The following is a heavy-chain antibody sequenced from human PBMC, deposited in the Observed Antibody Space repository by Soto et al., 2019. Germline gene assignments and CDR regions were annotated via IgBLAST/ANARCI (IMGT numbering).Heavy chain of an antibody. J-gene: IGHJ3*02. CDR1: GFTFSNAW. Sequence: GGSLRLSCAASGFTFSNAWMSWVRQAPGKGLEWVGRIKSKTDGGTTDYAAPVKGRFTISRDDSKNTLYLQMNSLKTEDTAVYYCTTLLGFLEWYPAFDIWGQGTMVTVSS. CDR2: IKSKTDGGTT. D-gene: IGHD3-3*01. CDR3: TTLLGFLEWYPAFDI. V-gene: IGHV3-15*01.